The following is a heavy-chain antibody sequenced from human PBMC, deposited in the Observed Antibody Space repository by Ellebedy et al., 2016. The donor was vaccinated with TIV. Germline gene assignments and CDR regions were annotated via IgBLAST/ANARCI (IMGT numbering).Heavy chain of an antibody. CDR2: IKSKTDGGTT. V-gene: IGHV3-15*01. CDR1: GFTFSNAW. D-gene: IGHD1-26*01. Sequence: GGSLRLXXAASGFTFSNAWMSWVRQAPGKGLEWVGRIKSKTDGGTTDYAAPVKGRFTISRDDSKNTLYLQMNGLKTEDTAVYYCTVQSGSYFYWGQGTLVTVSS. CDR3: TVQSGSYFY. J-gene: IGHJ4*02.